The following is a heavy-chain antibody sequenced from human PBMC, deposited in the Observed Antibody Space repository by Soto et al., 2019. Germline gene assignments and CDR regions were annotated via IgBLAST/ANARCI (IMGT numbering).Heavy chain of an antibody. D-gene: IGHD4-17*01. CDR1: DGSIRGCH. CDR3: ARVQYGDYGPGDY. V-gene: IGHV4-59*01. CDR2: IYYSGST. J-gene: IGHJ4*02. Sequence: SETQCHSGTFADGSIRGCHWSWIRQPPGKGLEWIGYIYYSGSTKYNPSLKSRVTISVDTSKNQFSLRVSSMTAADTAVYYCARVQYGDYGPGDYWGQGTLVTVSS.